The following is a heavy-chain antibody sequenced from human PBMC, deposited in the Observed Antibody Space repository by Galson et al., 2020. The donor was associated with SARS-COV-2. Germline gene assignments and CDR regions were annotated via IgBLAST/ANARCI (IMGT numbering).Heavy chain of an antibody. J-gene: IGHJ1*01. V-gene: IGHV4-4*02. D-gene: IGHD6-13*01. Sequence: SETLYLTCAVSGGSISSGHWWSWVRQPPGKGLEWIGEIYYSGSASYSPSLKSRVTMSVDTSKNQISLKLRFVTAADTAIYYCARDSSSWSPYLQHWGQGALVTVFS. CDR1: GGSISSGHW. CDR2: IYYSGSA. CDR3: ARDSSSWSPYLQH.